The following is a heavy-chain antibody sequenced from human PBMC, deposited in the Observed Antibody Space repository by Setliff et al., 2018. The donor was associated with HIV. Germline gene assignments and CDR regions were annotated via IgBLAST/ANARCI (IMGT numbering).Heavy chain of an antibody. Sequence: PSETLSLTCTVSGGSITSGSYYWSWIRQPAGKGLEWIGHIYTSGGTNYNPSLKSRVIMSVDTSKKRFYLKLSSVTAADTAVYYCARDRYGGTYDAFEIWGQGTMVTV. J-gene: IGHJ3*02. V-gene: IGHV4-61*09. CDR1: GGSITSGSYY. CDR3: ARDRYGGTYDAFEI. D-gene: IGHD1-26*01. CDR2: IYTSGGT.